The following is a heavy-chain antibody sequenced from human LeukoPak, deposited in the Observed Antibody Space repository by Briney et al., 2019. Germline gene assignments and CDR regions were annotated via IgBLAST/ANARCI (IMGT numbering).Heavy chain of an antibody. J-gene: IGHJ4*02. V-gene: IGHV3-23*01. CDR2: ISGRGDNI. Sequence: GGSLRLSCAASGFTFYKYAMSWVRKAPGKGLEWVSSISGRGDNIYYADSVKGRFTISRDNSKNTLFLQMNSLRAEDTAVYYCAKGSSYSNYPHYFDYWGQGTLVTVSS. D-gene: IGHD4-11*01. CDR3: AKGSSYSNYPHYFDY. CDR1: GFTFYKYA.